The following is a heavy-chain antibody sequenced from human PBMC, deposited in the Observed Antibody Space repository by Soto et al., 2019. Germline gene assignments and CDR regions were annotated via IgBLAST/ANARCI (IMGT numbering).Heavy chain of an antibody. J-gene: IGHJ6*03. Sequence: VASVKVSCKASGYTFTSYAMHWVRQAPGQRLEWMGWINAGNGNTKYSQKFQGRVTITRDTSASTAYMELSSLRSEDTAVYYCARRYTAFWSGSYYYYMDVWGKGTTVTVSS. CDR2: INAGNGNT. CDR1: GYTFTSYA. D-gene: IGHD3-3*01. V-gene: IGHV1-3*01. CDR3: ARRYTAFWSGSYYYYMDV.